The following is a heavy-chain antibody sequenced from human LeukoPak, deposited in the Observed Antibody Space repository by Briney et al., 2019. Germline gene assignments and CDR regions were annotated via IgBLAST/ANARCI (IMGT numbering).Heavy chain of an antibody. CDR3: AREQWGLVDH. V-gene: IGHV4-59*01. CDR1: GGSISSYY. D-gene: IGHD1-26*01. J-gene: IGHJ5*02. CDR2: IYDSGNT. Sequence: SETLSPTCSVSGGSISSYYWTWIRQPPGKGLEWIGNIYDSGNTNSNPSLKSRVTISVDTSKSQFSLRLNSVTAADTAVYYCAREQWGLVDHWGQGTLVTVSS.